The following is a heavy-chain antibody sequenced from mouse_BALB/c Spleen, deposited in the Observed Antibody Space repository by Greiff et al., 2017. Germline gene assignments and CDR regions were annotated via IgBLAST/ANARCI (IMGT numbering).Heavy chain of an antibody. CDR2: IDPENGDT. Sequence: VQLQQSGAELVRSGASVKLSCTASGFNIKDYYMHWVKQRPEQGLEWIGWIDPENGDTEYAPKFQGKATMTADTSSNTAYLQLSSLTSEDTAVYYCARSSTMITDYAMDYWGQGTSVTVSS. CDR1: GFNIKDYY. V-gene: IGHV14-4*02. CDR3: ARSSTMITDYAMDY. J-gene: IGHJ4*01. D-gene: IGHD2-4*01.